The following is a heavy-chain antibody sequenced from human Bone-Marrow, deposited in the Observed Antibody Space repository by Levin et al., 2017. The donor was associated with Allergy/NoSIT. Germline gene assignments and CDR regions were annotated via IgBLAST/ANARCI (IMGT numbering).Heavy chain of an antibody. Sequence: SETLSLTCTVSGGSISSSSYYWGWIRQPPGKGLEWIGSIYYSGSTYYNPSLKSRVTISVDTSKNQFSLKLSSVTAADTAVYYCARRRTSIAAAGGWFDPWGQGTLVTVSS. CDR1: GGSISSSSYY. CDR2: IYYSGST. J-gene: IGHJ5*02. D-gene: IGHD6-13*01. CDR3: ARRRTSIAAAGGWFDP. V-gene: IGHV4-39*01.